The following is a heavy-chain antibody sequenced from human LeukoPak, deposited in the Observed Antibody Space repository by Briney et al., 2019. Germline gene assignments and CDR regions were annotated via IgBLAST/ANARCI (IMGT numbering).Heavy chain of an antibody. V-gene: IGHV1-69*13. D-gene: IGHD2-21*02. CDR1: GGTFGSYA. CDR2: IIPIFGTA. CDR3: ARVDYCGGDCYSRPDYYYGMDV. J-gene: IGHJ6*02. Sequence: ASVKVSCKASGGTFGSYAISWVRQAPGQGLEWMGGIIPIFGTANYAQKFQGRVTITADESTSTAYMELSSLRSEDTAVYYCARVDYCGGDCYSRPDYYYGMDVWGQGTTVTVSS.